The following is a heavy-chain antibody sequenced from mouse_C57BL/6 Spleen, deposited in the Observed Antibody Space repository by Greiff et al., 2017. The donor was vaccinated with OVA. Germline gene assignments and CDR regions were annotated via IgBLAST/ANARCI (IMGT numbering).Heavy chain of an antibody. V-gene: IGHV5-6*01. CDR3: ARPLPYYAMDY. J-gene: IGHJ4*01. CDR2: ISSGGSYT. Sequence: EVNLVESGGDLVKPGGSLKLSCAASGFTFSSYGMSWVRQTPDKRLEWVATISSGGSYTYYPDSVKGRFTISRDNAKNTLYLQMSSLKSEDTAMYYCARPLPYYAMDYWGQGTSVTVSS. CDR1: GFTFSSYG.